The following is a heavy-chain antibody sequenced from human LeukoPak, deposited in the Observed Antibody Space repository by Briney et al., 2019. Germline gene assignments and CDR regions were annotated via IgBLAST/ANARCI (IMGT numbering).Heavy chain of an antibody. CDR1: GGSFSGYY. V-gene: IGHV4-34*01. D-gene: IGHD3-10*01. CDR2: INHSGST. J-gene: IGHJ3*02. Sequence: SETLSLTCAVYGGSFSGYYWSWIRQPPGKGLEWIGEINHSGSTNYNPSLKSRVTISVDTSKNQFSLKLSSVTAADTAVYYCARVGLWFGESPGAFDIWGQGTMVTVSS. CDR3: ARVGLWFGESPGAFDI.